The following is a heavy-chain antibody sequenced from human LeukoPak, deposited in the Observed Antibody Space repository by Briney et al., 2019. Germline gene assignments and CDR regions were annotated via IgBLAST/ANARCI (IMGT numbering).Heavy chain of an antibody. CDR3: ARSTAMVTLGFDP. CDR1: GFIFSQYS. V-gene: IGHV3-30-3*01. J-gene: IGHJ5*02. D-gene: IGHD5-18*01. CDR2: ISYDGSNK. Sequence: PGGSLRLSCAASGFIFSQYSMNWVRQAPGKGLEWVAVISYDGSNKYYADSVKGRFTISRDNSKNTLYLQMNSLRAEDTAVYYCARSTAMVTLGFDPWGQGTLVTVSS.